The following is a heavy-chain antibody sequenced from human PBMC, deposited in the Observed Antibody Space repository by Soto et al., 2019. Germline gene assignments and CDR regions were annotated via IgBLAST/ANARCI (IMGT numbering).Heavy chain of an antibody. CDR3: ARRTGTIDYFDY. Sequence: PSETLSLTCTFSGGSISSSSYYWGWIRQPPGKGLEWIGSMYYSGSIYYNPSLKSRVTMSVDTSKNQFSLKLSSVTAADTAVYYCARRTGTIDYFDYWGQGTLVNVS. CDR1: GGSISSSSYY. V-gene: IGHV4-39*01. D-gene: IGHD1-1*01. CDR2: MYYSGSI. J-gene: IGHJ4*02.